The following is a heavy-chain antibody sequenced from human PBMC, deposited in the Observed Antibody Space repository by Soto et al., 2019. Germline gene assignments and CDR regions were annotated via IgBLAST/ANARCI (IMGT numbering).Heavy chain of an antibody. CDR3: ARMKGLANPSTNYGLDV. J-gene: IGHJ6*02. CDR1: GDTFNKYT. D-gene: IGHD3-9*01. CDR2: IAPILGIA. V-gene: IGHV1-69*02. Sequence: QVQLVQSGAEVRKPGSSVKVSCKTSGDTFNKYTLNWVRQAPGQGLEWMGKIAPILGIANYAQKIQRRLTITADKSTNTVYMELNSLTSEDTAVYYCARMKGLANPSTNYGLDVWGQGTTVSVSS.